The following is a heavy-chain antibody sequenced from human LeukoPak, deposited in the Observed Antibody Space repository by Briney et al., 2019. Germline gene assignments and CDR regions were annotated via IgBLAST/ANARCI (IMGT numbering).Heavy chain of an antibody. CDR1: GYSISSGYY. D-gene: IGHD6-13*01. Sequence: SETLSLTCAVSGYSISSGYYWSWVRQPPGQGLEWIGSIYHSGSTYYNPSLHSRVTISVDTSKNQFSLKLSSVTAADTAVYYCARLQYSSSCWGQGTLVTVST. J-gene: IGHJ4*02. V-gene: IGHV4-38-2*01. CDR3: ARLQYSSSC. CDR2: IYHSGST.